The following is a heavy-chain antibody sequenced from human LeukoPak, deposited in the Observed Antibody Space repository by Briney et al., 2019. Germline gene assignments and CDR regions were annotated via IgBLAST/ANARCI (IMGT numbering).Heavy chain of an antibody. V-gene: IGHV4-39*07. CDR2: IYYSGST. Sequence: SETLSLTCTVSGGSISSNNFYWGWIRQPPGKGLEGIGTIYYSGSTYYNPSLKSRVTISVDTSKNQFSLELRSVTAADTAVYYCARDSSSGNYGHPFDYWGQGTMVTVSS. D-gene: IGHD3-22*01. CDR1: GGSISSNNFY. J-gene: IGHJ4*02. CDR3: ARDSSSGNYGHPFDY.